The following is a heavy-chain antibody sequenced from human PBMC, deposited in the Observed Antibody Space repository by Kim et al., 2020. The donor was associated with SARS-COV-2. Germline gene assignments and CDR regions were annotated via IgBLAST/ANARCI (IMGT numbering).Heavy chain of an antibody. CDR2: IYPGDSDT. J-gene: IGHJ6*02. Sequence: GESLKISCKGSGYSFTSYWIGWVRQMPGKGLEWMGIIYPGDSDTRYSPSFQGQVTISADKSISTAYLQWSSLKASDTAMYYCARLQGSGYDLYYYYGMDVWGQGTTVTVSS. V-gene: IGHV5-51*01. D-gene: IGHD5-12*01. CDR1: GYSFTSYW. CDR3: ARLQGSGYDLYYYYGMDV.